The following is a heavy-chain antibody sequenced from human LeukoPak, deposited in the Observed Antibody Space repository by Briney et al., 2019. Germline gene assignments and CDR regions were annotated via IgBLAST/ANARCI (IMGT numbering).Heavy chain of an antibody. CDR2: NTCCGGGT. D-gene: IGHD5-24*01. CDR1: GFTFRSFV. CDR3: ARLRWTQMYFFDS. Sequence: WASLRLSCAASGFTFRSFVMSWVRQAPRKGVGGVSSNTCCGGGTYYADSLKGRLTVSRDNPKNTLYLQMNSLRVEDTAVYYCARLRWTQMYFFDSWGQGSLVTVSS. V-gene: IGHV3-23*01. J-gene: IGHJ4*02.